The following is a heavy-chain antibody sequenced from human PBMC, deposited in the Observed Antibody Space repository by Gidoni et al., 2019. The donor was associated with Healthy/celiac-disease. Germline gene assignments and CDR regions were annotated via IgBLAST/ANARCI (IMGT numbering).Heavy chain of an antibody. CDR3: AGSTTDWYFDL. CDR1: GGSISSSSYY. D-gene: IGHD1-1*01. J-gene: IGHJ2*01. V-gene: IGHV4-39*01. Sequence: QLQLQESGPGLVKPSETLSLTCTVSGGSISSSSYYWGWIRQPPGKGLEWIGSIYYSGRTYYNPSLKSRVTISVDTSKNQFSLKLSSVTAADTAVYYCAGSTTDWYFDLWGRGTLVTVSS. CDR2: IYYSGRT.